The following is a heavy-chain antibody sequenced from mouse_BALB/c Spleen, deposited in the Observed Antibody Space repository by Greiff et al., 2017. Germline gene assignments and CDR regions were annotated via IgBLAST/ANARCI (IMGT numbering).Heavy chain of an antibody. J-gene: IGHJ4*01. CDR3: ARGRENYYAMDY. Sequence: EVKLMESGPELEKPGASVKISCKASGYSFTGYNMNWVKQSNGKSLEWIGNIDPYYGGTSYNQKFKGKATLTVDKSSSTAYMQLKSLTSEDSAVYYCARGRENYYAMDYWGQGTSVTVSS. CDR2: IDPYYGGT. CDR1: GYSFTGYN. V-gene: IGHV1-39*01.